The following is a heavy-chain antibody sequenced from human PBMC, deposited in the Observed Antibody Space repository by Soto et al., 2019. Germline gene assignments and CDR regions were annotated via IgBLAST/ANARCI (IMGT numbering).Heavy chain of an antibody. CDR2: LSRSGGAT. J-gene: IGHJ5*02. CDR1: AFSLTRYS. Sequence: GSLRLSGVTSAFSLTRYSISWVRQTPGKGLEWVSALSRSGGATYYADSVKGRFTISRDTSTTMLYLQMRNLRAEDTAIYYCAKGEMATIRNSFDRWGQGTLVTVSS. D-gene: IGHD5-12*01. V-gene: IGHV3-23*01. CDR3: AKGEMATIRNSFDR.